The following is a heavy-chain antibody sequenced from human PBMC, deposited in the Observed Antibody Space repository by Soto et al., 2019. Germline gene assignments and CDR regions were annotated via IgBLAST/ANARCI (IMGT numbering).Heavy chain of an antibody. J-gene: IGHJ2*01. CDR1: GGSISSYY. CDR3: ASDFWSGYLDYWYFDL. D-gene: IGHD3-3*01. Sequence: QVQLQESGPGLMKPSETLSLTCTVSGGSISSYYWSWIRQPAGKGLEWIGRIYTSGSTNYNPSLKSRVTMSVDTSKNQFSLKLSSVTAADTAVYYCASDFWSGYLDYWYFDLWGRGTLVTVSS. V-gene: IGHV4-4*07. CDR2: IYTSGST.